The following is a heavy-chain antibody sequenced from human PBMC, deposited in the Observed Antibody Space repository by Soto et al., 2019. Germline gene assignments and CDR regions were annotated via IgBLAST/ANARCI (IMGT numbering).Heavy chain of an antibody. D-gene: IGHD6-19*01. V-gene: IGHV5-51*01. J-gene: IGHJ6*02. CDR1: GYSFTSYW. Sequence: GESLKISCKGSGYSFTSYWIGWVRQMPGKGLEWMGIIYPGDSDTRYSPSFQGQVTISADKSISTAYLQWSSLKASDTAMYYCARHVRMAVAAYYPSDHYYGMDVWGQGTTVT. CDR2: IYPGDSDT. CDR3: ARHVRMAVAAYYPSDHYYGMDV.